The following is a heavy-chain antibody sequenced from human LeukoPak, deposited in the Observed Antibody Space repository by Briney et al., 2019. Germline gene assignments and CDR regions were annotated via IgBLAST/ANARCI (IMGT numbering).Heavy chain of an antibody. Sequence: GGSLRLSCAASGFTFNDYDVHWARHPTGKGLEWVSAIGIAHDTYYSDSVKGRFTISRENAKNSVYLQMSTLRAEDTALYYCVKDVGGSYAFDYWGQGILVTVAS. CDR1: GFTFNDYD. D-gene: IGHD1-26*01. CDR3: VKDVGGSYAFDY. J-gene: IGHJ4*02. CDR2: IGIAHDT. V-gene: IGHV3-13*04.